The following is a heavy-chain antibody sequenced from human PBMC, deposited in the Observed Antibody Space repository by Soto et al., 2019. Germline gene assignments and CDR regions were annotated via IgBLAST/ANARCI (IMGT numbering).Heavy chain of an antibody. D-gene: IGHD1-26*01. CDR3: AGALVLGVGALSQ. V-gene: IGHV3-11*01. Sequence: QVQLVESGGGLGKPEGSLRLSCAASGFTFSAYYMSWIRQAPGKGLEWVSYISDSGSLTHYGDSVKGRFTISRDNAKASLYLQMDSLRAEDTAIYYCAGALVLGVGALSQWGQGTLVTVSS. J-gene: IGHJ4*02. CDR1: GFTFSAYY. CDR2: ISDSGSLT.